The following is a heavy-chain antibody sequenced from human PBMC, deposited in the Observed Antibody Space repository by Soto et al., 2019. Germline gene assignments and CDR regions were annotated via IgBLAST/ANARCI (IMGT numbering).Heavy chain of an antibody. CDR1: GFTFSSYA. D-gene: IGHD3-10*01. CDR2: ISGSGVST. Sequence: EVQLLQSGGGLVQPGGSLRLSCTASGFTFSSYAMSWVRQAPGKGLEWVSHISGSGVSTYYADSVKGRFTISRDNSKNTLYLQMNSLRAEDTARYYCVKYASGSFYWFDDWGQGALVTVSS. CDR3: VKYASGSFYWFDD. V-gene: IGHV3-23*01. J-gene: IGHJ4*02.